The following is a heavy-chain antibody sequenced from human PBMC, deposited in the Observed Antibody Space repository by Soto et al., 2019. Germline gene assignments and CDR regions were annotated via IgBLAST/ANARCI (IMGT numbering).Heavy chain of an antibody. Sequence: SETLSLTCTVSGGSISSGGYYWSWIRQHPGKGLEWIGYIYYSGSTYYNPSLKSRVTISVDTSKNQFSLKLSSVTAADTAVYYCARAIRDCSGGSCYTFDYWGQGTLVTVSS. CDR2: IYYSGST. CDR3: ARAIRDCSGGSCYTFDY. J-gene: IGHJ4*02. D-gene: IGHD2-15*01. CDR1: GGSISSGGYY. V-gene: IGHV4-31*03.